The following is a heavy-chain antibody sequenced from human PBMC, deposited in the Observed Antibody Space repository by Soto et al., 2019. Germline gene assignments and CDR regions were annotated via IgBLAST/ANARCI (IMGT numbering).Heavy chain of an antibody. J-gene: IGHJ4*02. V-gene: IGHV3-23*01. Sequence: GGSLRLSCAVSGFPFSVYAVIWVRQAPGKELEWVSGISRDGDATYYADSVKGRFTISRDNSKNTLFLQMNSLRVEDTAVYYCARCFSTYGVGPVDYWGQGTLVTVSS. CDR3: ARCFSTYGVGPVDY. CDR1: GFPFSVYA. CDR2: ISRDGDAT. D-gene: IGHD3-3*01.